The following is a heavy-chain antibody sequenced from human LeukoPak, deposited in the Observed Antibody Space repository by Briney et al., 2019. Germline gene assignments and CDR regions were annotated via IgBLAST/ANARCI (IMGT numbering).Heavy chain of an antibody. D-gene: IGHD4-23*01. CDR3: ASAGTVVTPRHYYYSMDV. Sequence: ASVKVSCKASGGTFSSYAISWVRQAPGQGLEWMGGIIPIFGTANYAQKFQGRVTITTDESTSTAYMELSSLRSEDTAVYYCASAGTVVTPRHYYYSMDVWGKGTTVTVSS. J-gene: IGHJ6*03. CDR1: GGTFSSYA. V-gene: IGHV1-69*05. CDR2: IIPIFGTA.